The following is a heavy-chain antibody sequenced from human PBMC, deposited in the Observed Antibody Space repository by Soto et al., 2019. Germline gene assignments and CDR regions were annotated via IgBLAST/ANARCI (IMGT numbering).Heavy chain of an antibody. Sequence: ASVKVSCKASGGTFSSYTISWVRRAPGQGLEWMGRIIPILGIANYAQKFQGRVTITADKSTSTAYMELSSLRSEDTAVYYCARDTVAGIEYFDYWGQGTLVTVSS. CDR2: IIPILGIA. D-gene: IGHD6-19*01. CDR1: GGTFSSYT. V-gene: IGHV1-69*04. CDR3: ARDTVAGIEYFDY. J-gene: IGHJ4*02.